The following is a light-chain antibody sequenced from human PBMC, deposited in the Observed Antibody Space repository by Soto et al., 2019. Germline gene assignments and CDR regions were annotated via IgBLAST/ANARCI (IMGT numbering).Light chain of an antibody. CDR3: QQYGRSPLFT. V-gene: IGKV3-20*01. CDR2: GAS. J-gene: IGKJ3*01. Sequence: EIVLTQSPGTLSLSPGERATLSCRASQSVSSSYLAWYQQKPGQAHRLLIYGASSRATGIPDRFSGSGYGTDLPLTISRLEPEDLAVYFCQQYGRSPLFTFGPGTKVDIK. CDR1: QSVSSSY.